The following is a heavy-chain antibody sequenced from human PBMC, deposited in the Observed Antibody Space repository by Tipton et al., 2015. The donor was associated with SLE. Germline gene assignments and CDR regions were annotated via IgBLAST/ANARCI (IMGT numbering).Heavy chain of an antibody. Sequence: SLRLSCAASGFTFSNAWMSWVRQAPGKGLEWVGHIKSMSDGGAGDYAAAVKGRFTISRDDSKNTLFLEMRSLRTEDTALYYCTSEFSFFGVGYYFDYWGQGALVTVSS. J-gene: IGHJ4*02. CDR1: GFTFSNAW. CDR2: IKSMSDGGAG. V-gene: IGHV3-15*01. D-gene: IGHD3-3*01. CDR3: TSEFSFFGVGYYFDY.